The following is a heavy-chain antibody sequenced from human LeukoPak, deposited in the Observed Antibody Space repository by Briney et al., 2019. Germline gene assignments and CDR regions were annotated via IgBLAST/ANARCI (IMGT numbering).Heavy chain of an antibody. CDR1: GGSISSNY. V-gene: IGHV4-59*01. D-gene: IGHD6-19*01. CDR2: IYYSGST. CDR3: ARSAGWYGAFDY. Sequence: SETLSLTCTVSGGSISSNYWSWIRQPPGKGLEWIGYIYYSGSTNYNPSLKSRVTISVDTSKNQLSLKLSSVTAADTAVYYCARSAGWYGAFDYWGQGTLVTVSS. J-gene: IGHJ4*02.